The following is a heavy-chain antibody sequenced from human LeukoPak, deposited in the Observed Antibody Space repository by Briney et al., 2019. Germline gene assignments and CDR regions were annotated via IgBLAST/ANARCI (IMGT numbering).Heavy chain of an antibody. CDR2: ISGSGGST. CDR3: AKDYGYSYGLGFDY. Sequence: QPGGSLRLSCAASGFTFSSYAMSWVRQAPGKGRKWVLAISGSGGSTYYADSVKGRFTISRDNSKNTLYLQMNSLRAEDTAVYYCAKDYGYSYGLGFDYWGQGTLVTVSS. D-gene: IGHD5-18*01. CDR1: GFTFSSYA. J-gene: IGHJ4*02. V-gene: IGHV3-23*01.